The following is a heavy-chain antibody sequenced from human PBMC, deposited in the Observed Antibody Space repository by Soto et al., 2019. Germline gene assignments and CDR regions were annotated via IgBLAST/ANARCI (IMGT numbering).Heavy chain of an antibody. CDR3: VRVRPPATYSSPFDF. V-gene: IGHV1-46*03. Sequence: GASVKVSCKASGYTFTTFHIHWVRQAPGQGLEWMGTIYPVSGSTTYAQKLQGRLTLTGDTSTRTIYMELSNLGPEDTALYYCVRVRPPATYSSPFDFWGQGALVTVSS. CDR2: IYPVSGST. CDR1: GYTFTTFH. J-gene: IGHJ4*02. D-gene: IGHD3-10*01.